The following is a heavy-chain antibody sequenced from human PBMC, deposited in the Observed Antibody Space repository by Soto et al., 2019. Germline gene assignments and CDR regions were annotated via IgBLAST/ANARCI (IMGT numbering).Heavy chain of an antibody. Sequence: ESLKISCKGSGYSFTSYWIFWVRQMPVKGLEFMGIIYPFYSDTRYSPSTQGHVTISAYTSISTSYMQLSSLKASDTAMYYCAISTYGSGRPLYGMDVWGQG. J-gene: IGHJ6*02. CDR3: AISTYGSGRPLYGMDV. V-gene: IGHV5-51*01. CDR2: IYPFYSDT. D-gene: IGHD3-10*01. CDR1: GYSFTSYW.